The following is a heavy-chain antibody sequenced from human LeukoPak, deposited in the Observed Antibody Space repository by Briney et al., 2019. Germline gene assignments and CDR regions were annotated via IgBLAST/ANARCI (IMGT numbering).Heavy chain of an antibody. CDR3: PRDRYGYSYCGL. CDR2: INEDGSKR. V-gene: IGHV3-7*01. J-gene: IGHJ4*02. D-gene: IGHD5-18*01. CDR1: GLIFDDYW. Sequence: GGSLRLSRAASGLIFDDYWMSWVRPAPGKGLEWVAKINEDGSKRYYVDSVKGRFHISRDNVDISLYLQMNSLRGEYSAVYYCPRDRYGYSYCGLWGQGSLVTVSS.